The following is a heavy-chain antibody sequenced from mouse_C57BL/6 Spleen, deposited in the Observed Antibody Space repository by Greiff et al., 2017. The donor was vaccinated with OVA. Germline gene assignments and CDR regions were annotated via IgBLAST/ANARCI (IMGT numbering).Heavy chain of an antibody. V-gene: IGHV1-76*01. D-gene: IGHD1-1*01. J-gene: IGHJ1*03. Sequence: VQLQQSGAELVRPGASVKLSCKASGYTFTDYYINWVKQRPGQGLEWIARIYPGSGNTYYNEKFKGKATLTAEKSSSTAYMQLSSLTSEDSAVYFCARSGDYYGSSYEYFDVWGTGTTVTVSS. CDR1: GYTFTDYY. CDR2: IYPGSGNT. CDR3: ARSGDYYGSSYEYFDV.